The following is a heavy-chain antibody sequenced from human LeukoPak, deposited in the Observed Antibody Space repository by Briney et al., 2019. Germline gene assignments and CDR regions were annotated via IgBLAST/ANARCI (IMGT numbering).Heavy chain of an antibody. Sequence: GGSLRLSCAASGFSFGSSWMDWVRQAPGKGLEWVAIIKKDGSEKYYVDSMKGRFTISRDNAKNSLFLQMNSLRAEDTAIYYCTTDTWYSAGHWGQGTLVTVSS. CDR2: IKKDGSEK. CDR1: GFSFGSSW. V-gene: IGHV3-7*03. J-gene: IGHJ4*02. CDR3: TTDTWYSAGH. D-gene: IGHD2-15*01.